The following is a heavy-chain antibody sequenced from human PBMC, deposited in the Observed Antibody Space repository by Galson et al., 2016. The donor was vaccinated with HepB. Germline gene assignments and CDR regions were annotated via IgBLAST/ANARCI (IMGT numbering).Heavy chain of an antibody. CDR2: ISWRSGNI. J-gene: IGHJ5*02. CDR3: ARDQTAVSGTGSWFDP. Sequence: SLRLSCAASGFNLDDYAMHWVRQAPGKGLEWVSGISWRSGNIDYADSVKGRFAISRDNAKNSLYLQMTSLRPEDTALYYCARDQTAVSGTGSWFDPWGQGTLVAVSS. V-gene: IGHV3-9*01. D-gene: IGHD6-13*01. CDR1: GFNLDDYA.